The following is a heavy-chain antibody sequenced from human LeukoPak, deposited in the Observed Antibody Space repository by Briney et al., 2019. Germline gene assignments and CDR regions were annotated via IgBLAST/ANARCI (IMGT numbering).Heavy chain of an antibody. CDR3: ARDIGRSNYGPTDV. CDR1: GFTFSSYA. J-gene: IGHJ6*02. CDR2: ISYDGSNK. D-gene: IGHD4-4*01. Sequence: GGSLRLSCAASGFTFSSYAMHWVRQAPGKGLEWVAVISYDGSNKYYADSVKGRFTISRDNSKNTLYLQVNSLRAEDTAVYYCARDIGRSNYGPTDVWGQGTTVTVSS. V-gene: IGHV3-30-3*01.